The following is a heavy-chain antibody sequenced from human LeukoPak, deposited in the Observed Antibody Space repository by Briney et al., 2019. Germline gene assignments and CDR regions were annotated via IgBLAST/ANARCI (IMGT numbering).Heavy chain of an antibody. J-gene: IGHJ3*02. CDR1: GGSFSDYY. Sequence: SETLSLTCAVYGGSFSDYYWSWIRQPPGKGLEWIGEINHSGSTNYNPSLKSRVTISVDTSKNQFSLKLSSVTAADTAVYYCARGFYDYLWGSYRYNAFDIWGQGKMVTVSS. V-gene: IGHV4-34*01. CDR3: ARGFYDYLWGSYRYNAFDI. CDR2: INHSGST. D-gene: IGHD3-16*02.